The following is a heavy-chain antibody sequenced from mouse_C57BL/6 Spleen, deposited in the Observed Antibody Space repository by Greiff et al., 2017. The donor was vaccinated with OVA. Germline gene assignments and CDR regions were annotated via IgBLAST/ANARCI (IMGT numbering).Heavy chain of an antibody. CDR2: IYPRSGNT. V-gene: IGHV1-81*01. Sequence: VQLQQSGAELARPGASVKLSCKASGYTFTSHGISWVKQRTGQGLEWIGEIYPRSGNTYLNEKFKGTATLTADKYSSTAYMELRSLLSEDSAVYFCARDYGRPDYAMDDWGQGTSVTVSS. J-gene: IGHJ4*01. D-gene: IGHD1-1*01. CDR1: GYTFTSHG. CDR3: ARDYGRPDYAMDD.